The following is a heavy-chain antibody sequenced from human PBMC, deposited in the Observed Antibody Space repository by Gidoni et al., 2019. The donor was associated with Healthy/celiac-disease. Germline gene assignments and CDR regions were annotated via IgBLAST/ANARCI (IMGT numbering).Heavy chain of an antibody. CDR3: AKGATVTPRD. Sequence: QVQLVESVGGVVQPGRSLRLSCAASGFTFGNYGMHWVRQAPGKGLELVAVISYDGSNKYYADSVKGRFTISRDNSKNTLYLQMNSLRAEDTAVYYCAKGATVTPRDWGQGTLVTVSS. D-gene: IGHD4-17*01. V-gene: IGHV3-30*18. CDR2: ISYDGSNK. J-gene: IGHJ4*02. CDR1: GFTFGNYG.